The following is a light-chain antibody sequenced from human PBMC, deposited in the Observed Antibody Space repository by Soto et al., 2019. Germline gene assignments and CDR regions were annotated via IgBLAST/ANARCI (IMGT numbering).Light chain of an antibody. CDR1: QSVSGSS. Sequence: EIVLTQSPGTLSLSPGERATLSCRASQSVSGSSLAWYQLKPGQAPRLLISGASSRATGVPDRFSGCESGTDFTFIISRLEPEDFGMYYCHQYGSFPHTFGQGTELETK. J-gene: IGKJ2*01. CDR2: GAS. CDR3: HQYGSFPHT. V-gene: IGKV3-20*01.